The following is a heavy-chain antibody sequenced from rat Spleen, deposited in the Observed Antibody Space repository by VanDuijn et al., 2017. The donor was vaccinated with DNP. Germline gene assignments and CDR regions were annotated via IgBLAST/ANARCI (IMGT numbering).Heavy chain of an antibody. CDR2: ISYSGST. V-gene: IGHV3-1*01. J-gene: IGHJ1*01. D-gene: IGHD1-12*03. CDR1: GYSITSNY. Sequence: EVQLQESGPGLVKPSQSLSLTCSVTGYSITSNYWGWIRQFPGDKMEWIGHISYSGSTGYHPSLKSRISISRDTSKNQFFLHLNSVTTEDTATYYCARGNDGYYPNWYFDFWGPGTMVTVSS. CDR3: ARGNDGYYPNWYFDF.